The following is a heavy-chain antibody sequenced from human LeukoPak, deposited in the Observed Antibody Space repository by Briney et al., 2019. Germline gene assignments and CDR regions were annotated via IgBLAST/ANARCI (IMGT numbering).Heavy chain of an antibody. CDR2: ISGSGGST. CDR3: ARDKRALVGAFDI. V-gene: IGHV3-23*01. D-gene: IGHD3-9*01. CDR1: GFTFSSYA. J-gene: IGHJ3*02. Sequence: PGGSLRLSCAASGFTFSSYAMSWVRQAPGKGLEWVSAISGSGGSTYYADSVKGRFTISKDNSKNTLYLQMNSLRAEDTAVYYCARDKRALVGAFDIWGQGTMVTVSS.